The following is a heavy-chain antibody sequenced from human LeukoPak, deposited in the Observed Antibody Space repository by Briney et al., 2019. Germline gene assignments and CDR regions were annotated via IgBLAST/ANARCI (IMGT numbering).Heavy chain of an antibody. CDR1: GFTFSSYA. V-gene: IGHV3-21*01. CDR2: ISSSGTYI. CDR3: ASSVRYGGNQNWFDP. Sequence: EAGGSLRLSCAASGFTFSSYAMTWVRQAPGKGLEWVSSISSSGTYIYYADSVKGRFTISRDNAKNSLYLQMNSLRAEDTAVYYCASSVRYGGNQNWFDPWGQGTLVTVSS. D-gene: IGHD4-23*01. J-gene: IGHJ5*02.